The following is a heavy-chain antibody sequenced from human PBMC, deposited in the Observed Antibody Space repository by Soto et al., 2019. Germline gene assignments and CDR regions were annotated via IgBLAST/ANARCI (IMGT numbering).Heavy chain of an antibody. CDR1: GFTFSSYS. CDR2: ISSSSSYI. J-gene: IGHJ4*02. V-gene: IGHV3-21*01. Sequence: GGSLRLSCAASGFTFSSYSMTWVRQAPGKGLEWVSSISSSSSYIYYADSVEGRFTISRDNAKNSLYLQMNSLRAEDTAVYYCARDLNSGSYYNLDYWGQGTLVTVSS. CDR3: ARDLNSGSYYNLDY. D-gene: IGHD3-10*01.